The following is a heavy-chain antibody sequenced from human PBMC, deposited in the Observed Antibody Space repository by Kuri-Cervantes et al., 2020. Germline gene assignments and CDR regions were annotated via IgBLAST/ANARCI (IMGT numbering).Heavy chain of an antibody. CDR2: IRSSGST. D-gene: IGHD6-19*01. Sequence: LRLSCTVSGGSISSGSYYWSWIRQPAGEGLEWIGHIRSSGSTNYNPSLKSRVIISIDTSNNQFSLKLSSVTAADTAIYYCARLYRSGWYYFDYWGQGTLVTVSS. V-gene: IGHV4-61*09. CDR3: ARLYRSGWYYFDY. CDR1: GGSISSGSYY. J-gene: IGHJ4*02.